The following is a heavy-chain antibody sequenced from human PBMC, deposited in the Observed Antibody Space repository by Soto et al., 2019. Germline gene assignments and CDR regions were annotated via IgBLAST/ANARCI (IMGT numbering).Heavy chain of an antibody. J-gene: IGHJ4*02. Sequence: GSLRLSCAASGFTFSSYAMSWVRQAPGKGLEWVSAISGSGGSTYYADSVKGRFTISRDNSKNTLYLQMNSLRAEDTAVYYCAKDRLVDTATGASGYYFDSRGQGPLVTVS. CDR2: ISGSGGST. V-gene: IGHV3-23*01. CDR1: GFTFSSYA. D-gene: IGHD5-18*01. CDR3: AKDRLVDTATGASGYYFDS.